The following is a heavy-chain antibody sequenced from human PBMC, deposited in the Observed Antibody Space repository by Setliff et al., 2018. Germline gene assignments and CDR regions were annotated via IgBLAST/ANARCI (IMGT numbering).Heavy chain of an antibody. CDR3: ARVSGFQYMDV. J-gene: IGHJ6*03. CDR1: GDSISSRTHY. CDR2: VYTSWST. Sequence: SETLSLTCTVSGDSISSRTHYWSWIRQPAGKGLEWIGQVYTSWSTNYNPSLKSRVTISLDTSKNQFSLNLSSLTAADTAVYYCARVSGFQYMDVWGKGTTVT. V-gene: IGHV4-61*09. D-gene: IGHD3-3*01.